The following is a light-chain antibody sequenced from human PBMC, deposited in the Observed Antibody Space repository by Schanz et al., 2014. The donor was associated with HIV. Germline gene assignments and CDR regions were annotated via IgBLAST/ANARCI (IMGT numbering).Light chain of an antibody. V-gene: IGLV1-47*01. CDR3: AAWDDSLGGV. CDR2: RNN. CDR1: DSNIGSSS. Sequence: QSVLTQPPSASGTPGQSVTISCSGSDSNIGSSSVYWFQHIPGTAPKLLIYRNNQRPSGVPDRFSGSKSGTSASLAISGLRSEDETDYYCAAWDDSLGGVFGTGTKVTVL. J-gene: IGLJ1*01.